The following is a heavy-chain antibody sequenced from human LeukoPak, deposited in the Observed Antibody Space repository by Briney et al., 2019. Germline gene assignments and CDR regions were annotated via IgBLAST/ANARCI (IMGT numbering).Heavy chain of an antibody. CDR1: GGSISSGSYY. Sequence: SETLSLTCTVSGGSISSGSYYWSWIRPPAGKGLEWIGRIYTSGSTNYNPSLKSRVTISVDTSKNPFSLKLCSVTAADTAVYYCARRNFAYCSSTSCYRVAPFDYWGQGTLVTVSS. CDR3: ARRNFAYCSSTSCYRVAPFDY. CDR2: IYTSGST. V-gene: IGHV4-61*02. D-gene: IGHD2-2*02. J-gene: IGHJ4*02.